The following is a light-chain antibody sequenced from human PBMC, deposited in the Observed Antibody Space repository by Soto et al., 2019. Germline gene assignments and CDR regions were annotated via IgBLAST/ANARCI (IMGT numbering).Light chain of an antibody. J-gene: IGKJ4*01. Sequence: EIVMTHSPATLSVSPWESATLSCRASQSVSSNLAWYQQKPGRAPRLLIYGASTRATGIPARFSGSGSGTEFTLTISSLQSEDFAVYYCQQYNNWPLNCGGGTKGDIK. CDR3: QQYNNWPLN. V-gene: IGKV3-15*01. CDR1: QSVSSN. CDR2: GAS.